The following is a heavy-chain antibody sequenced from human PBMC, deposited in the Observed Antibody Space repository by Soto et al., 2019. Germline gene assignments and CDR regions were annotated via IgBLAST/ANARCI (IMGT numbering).Heavy chain of an antibody. D-gene: IGHD3-3*01. CDR3: AHTSFVLRPEACDI. J-gene: IGHJ3*02. Sequence: QITLKESGPTLVKPTQTLTLTCTFSGFSLSTSGVGVGWIRQPPGKALEWLALIYWDDDKRYSPSLKSRLTNTKDTSKNQVVLTMTNMDPVDTATYYCAHTSFVLRPEACDIWGQGTMVTVSS. CDR1: GFSLSTSGVG. V-gene: IGHV2-5*02. CDR2: IYWDDDK.